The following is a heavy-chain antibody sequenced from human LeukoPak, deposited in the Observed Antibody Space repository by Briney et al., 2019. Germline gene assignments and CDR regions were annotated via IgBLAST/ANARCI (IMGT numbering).Heavy chain of an antibody. J-gene: IGHJ6*02. D-gene: IGHD3-10*01. CDR1: GGSISSGGYY. CDR3: ARDLYGSGSYELGMDV. V-gene: IGHV4-31*03. Sequence: SETLSLTCTVSGGSISSGGYYWSWIRQHPGKGLEWIGYIYYSGSNYYNPSLKSRVTISVDTSKNQFSLKLSSVTAADTAVYYCARDLYGSGSYELGMDVWGQGTTVTVSS. CDR2: IYYSGSN.